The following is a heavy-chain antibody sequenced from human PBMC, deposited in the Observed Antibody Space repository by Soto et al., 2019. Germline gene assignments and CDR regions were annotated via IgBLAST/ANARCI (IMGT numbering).Heavy chain of an antibody. Sequence: SETLSLTCTVSGGSISSSSYYWGWIRQPPGKGLKWIGSIYYSGSTYYNPSLKSRVTISVDRSKNQFSLKLSSVTAADTAVYYCARGNNVLPGGYFDYWGQGTLVTVSS. CDR3: ARGNNVLPGGYFDY. CDR1: GGSISSSSYY. V-gene: IGHV4-39*07. J-gene: IGHJ4*02. CDR2: IYYSGST. D-gene: IGHD3-10*01.